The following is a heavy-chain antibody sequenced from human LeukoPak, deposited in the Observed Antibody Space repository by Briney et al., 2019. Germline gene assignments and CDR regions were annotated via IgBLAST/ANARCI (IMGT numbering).Heavy chain of an antibody. CDR1: GFTFDDYA. J-gene: IGHJ4*02. D-gene: IGHD1-1*01. CDR2: ISWNSGSI. CDR3: AKDHKYNWNDGRGFDY. V-gene: IGHV3-9*01. Sequence: GGSLRLSCAASGFTFDDYAMHRVRQAPGKGLEWVSGISWNSGSIGYADSVKGRFTISRDNAKNSLYLQMNSLRAEDTALYYCAKDHKYNWNDGRGFDYWGQGTLVTVSS.